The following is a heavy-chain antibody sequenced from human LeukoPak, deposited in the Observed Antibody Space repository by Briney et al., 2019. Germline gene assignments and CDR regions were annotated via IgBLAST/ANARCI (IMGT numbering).Heavy chain of an antibody. CDR3: ARGREYQLLDFDY. Sequence: SETLCLTCTVSGGSISSGGYYWSWIRQHPGKGLEWIGYIYYSGSTYYNPSLKSRVTISVDTSKNQFSLKLSSVTAADTAVYYCARGREYQLLDFDYWGQGTLVTVSS. D-gene: IGHD2-2*01. J-gene: IGHJ4*02. CDR1: GGSISSGGYY. CDR2: IYYSGST. V-gene: IGHV4-31*03.